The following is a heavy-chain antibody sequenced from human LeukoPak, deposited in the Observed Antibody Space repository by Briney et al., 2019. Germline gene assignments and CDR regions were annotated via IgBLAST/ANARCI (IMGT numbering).Heavy chain of an antibody. CDR1: GGSVTSGNYY. J-gene: IGHJ4*02. V-gene: IGHV4-61*02. CDR3: AREPPGY. Sequence: SQTLSLTCTVSGGSVTSGNYYWNWIRQPAGKGLEWIGRIYTNGGASYNPSLKSRVTISIEPSKNQFSLKLSSVTAADTAVYYCAREPPGYWGQGILVTVSS. CDR2: IYTNGGA.